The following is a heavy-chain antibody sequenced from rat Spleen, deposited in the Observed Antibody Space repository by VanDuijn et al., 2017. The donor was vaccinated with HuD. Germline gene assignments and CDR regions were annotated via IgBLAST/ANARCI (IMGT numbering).Heavy chain of an antibody. CDR1: GFTFNDYD. CDR2: ISYDGSRT. V-gene: IGHV5-7*01. Sequence: EVQLVESGGGLVQPGRSLKLSCAASGFTFNDYDMAWVRQAPKKGLEWVATISYDGSRTYYRDSVKGRFTISRYNAKSTLYLQMDSLRSVDTATYYCARHAYRYNSNWFAYWGQGTLVTVSS. D-gene: IGHD1-5*01. J-gene: IGHJ3*01. CDR3: ARHAYRYNSNWFAY.